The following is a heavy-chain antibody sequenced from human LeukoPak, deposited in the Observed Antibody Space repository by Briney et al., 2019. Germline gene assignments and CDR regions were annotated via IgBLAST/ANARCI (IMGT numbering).Heavy chain of an antibody. J-gene: IGHJ4*02. CDR3: ARDRSVNDY. CDR1: GYTFTTYG. CDR2: ISAYNGKR. Sequence: SVKVSCKASGYTFTTYGMSWVRQAPGQGLEWMGWISAYNGKRNYVQKFQDRVSMTIDTSTSTAYMELRSLRSDDTAMYYCARDRSVNDYWGQGTLVTVPS. V-gene: IGHV1-18*01. D-gene: IGHD3-3*01.